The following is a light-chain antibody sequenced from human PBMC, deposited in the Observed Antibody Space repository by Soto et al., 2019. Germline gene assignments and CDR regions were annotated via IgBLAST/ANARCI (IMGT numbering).Light chain of an antibody. CDR1: SSNIGNNY. CDR3: ASYAGSNGYV. Sequence: QSVLTQPPSVSAAPGQKVTISCSGSSSNIGNNYVSWYQQLPGTAPKLLIYDNNKRPSGVPDRFSGSKSGYAASLTVSGLQAEDEADYYCASYAGSNGYVFGTGTKVTVL. V-gene: IGLV1-51*01. J-gene: IGLJ1*01. CDR2: DNN.